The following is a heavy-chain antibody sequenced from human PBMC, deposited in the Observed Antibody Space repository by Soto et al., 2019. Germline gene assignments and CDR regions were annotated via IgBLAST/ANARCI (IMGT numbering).Heavy chain of an antibody. CDR1: GFTFSSYA. J-gene: IGHJ6*02. D-gene: IGHD6-13*01. CDR2: ISYDGSNK. CDR3: ARVSHLITGYSSSWYSSDYYYYGMDV. V-gene: IGHV3-30-3*01. Sequence: GGSLRLSCAASGFTFSSYAMHWVRQAPGKGLEWVAVISYDGSNKYYADSVKGRFTISRDNSKNTLYLQMNSLRAEDTAVYYCARVSHLITGYSSSWYSSDYYYYGMDVWGQGTTVTVSS.